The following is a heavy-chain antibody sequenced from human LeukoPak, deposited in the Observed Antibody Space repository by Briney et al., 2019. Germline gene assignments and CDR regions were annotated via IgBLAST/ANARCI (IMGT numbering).Heavy chain of an antibody. CDR2: IYHSGST. V-gene: IGHV4-38-2*02. CDR3: ARKYSYGTLYYFDY. D-gene: IGHD5-18*01. CDR1: GYSISSGYY. Sequence: SETLSLTCTVSGYSISSGYYWGWIRQPPGKGPEWIGSIYHSGSTYYNPSLKSRVTISVDTSKNQFSLKLSSVTAADTAVYYCARKYSYGTLYYFDYWGQGTLVTVSS. J-gene: IGHJ4*02.